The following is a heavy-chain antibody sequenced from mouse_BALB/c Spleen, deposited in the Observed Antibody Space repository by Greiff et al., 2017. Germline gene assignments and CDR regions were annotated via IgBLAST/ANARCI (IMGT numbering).Heavy chain of an antibody. Sequence: VQLQQPGAELVKPGASVKLSCTASGFNIKDTYMHWVKQRPEQGLEWIGRIDPANGNTKYDPKFQGKATITADTSSNTAYLQLSSLTSEDTAVYYCASYYGFRKAMDCWGQGTSVTVSS. CDR2: IDPANGNT. V-gene: IGHV14-3*02. CDR3: ASYYGFRKAMDC. CDR1: GFNIKDTY. J-gene: IGHJ4*01. D-gene: IGHD2-9*01.